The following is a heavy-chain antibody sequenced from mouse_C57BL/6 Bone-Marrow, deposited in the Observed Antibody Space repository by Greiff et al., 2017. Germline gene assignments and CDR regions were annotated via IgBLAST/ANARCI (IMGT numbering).Heavy chain of an antibody. Sequence: QVQLQQPGAELVRPGSSVKLSCKASGYTFTSYWMHWVKQRPIQGLEWIGNIDPSDSETHYNQKFKDKATLTVDKSSSTAYMQLSSLTSEDSAVYYCARLDSSGPAWFAYWGQGTLVTVSA. D-gene: IGHD3-2*02. V-gene: IGHV1-52*01. CDR3: ARLDSSGPAWFAY. CDR2: IDPSDSET. CDR1: GYTFTSYW. J-gene: IGHJ3*01.